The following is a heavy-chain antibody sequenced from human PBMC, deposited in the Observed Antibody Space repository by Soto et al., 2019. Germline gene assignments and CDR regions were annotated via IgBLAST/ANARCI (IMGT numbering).Heavy chain of an antibody. V-gene: IGHV1-69*13. D-gene: IGHD2-15*01. CDR2: IIPIFGTA. CDR1: GGTVSSYA. CDR3: ATDRGYCSGGSCSYNYYGMDV. Sequence: SVKVSCKVSGGTVSSYAISWVRQAPGQGLEWMGGIIPIFGTANYAQKFQGRVTITADESTSTAYMELSSLRSEDTAVYYCATDRGYCSGGSCSYNYYGMDVRGKVTRV. J-gene: IGHJ6*04.